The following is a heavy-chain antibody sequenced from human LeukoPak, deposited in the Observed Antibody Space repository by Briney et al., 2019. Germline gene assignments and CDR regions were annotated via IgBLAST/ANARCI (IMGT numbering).Heavy chain of an antibody. V-gene: IGHV3-13*01. D-gene: IGHD5-18*01. CDR2: VSSGFHA. CDR1: GFTLGSYD. CDR3: VREARGYHYTYFDY. Sequence: GGSLRLSCTAYGFTLGSYDMHWVRQIPGQGLEWIAAVSSGFHAFFADSVQSRFTVSREDARNSLYLQMNSLRAGDTAVYYCVREARGYHYTYFDYWGQGTLVTVSS. J-gene: IGHJ4*02.